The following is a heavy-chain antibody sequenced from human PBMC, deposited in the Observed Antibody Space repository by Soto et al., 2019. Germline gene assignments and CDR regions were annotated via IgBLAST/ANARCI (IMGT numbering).Heavy chain of an antibody. CDR1: SGSISSRSW. V-gene: IGHV4-4*02. D-gene: IGHD2-2*01. CDR3: ARVGVPAAIGSAKTYYFDY. J-gene: IGHJ4*02. CDR2: IYHSGST. Sequence: LSLTRGVASGSISSRSWWSWISKHPGKGLEWIGEIYHSGSTNYNPSLKSRVTISVDKSKNQFSLKLSSVTAADTAVYYCARVGVPAAIGSAKTYYFDYWGQGTLVTVSS.